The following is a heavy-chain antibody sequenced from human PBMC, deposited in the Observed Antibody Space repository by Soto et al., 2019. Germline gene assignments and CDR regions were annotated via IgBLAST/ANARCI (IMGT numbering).Heavy chain of an antibody. J-gene: IGHJ5*02. V-gene: IGHV4-39*01. CDR3: ALSSGKLLWFGEPFSGSRFDP. CDR1: GVSITSGTYY. Sequence: QLLLQESGPGLLKPSETLSLTCTVSGVSITSGTYYWGWIRQPPGKGLEWIGTIYYTGSTYYDPSLKSRVTISVDTSKNQFSLKLTAVTAADTAVYYCALSSGKLLWFGEPFSGSRFDPWGQGTLVTVSS. CDR2: IYYTGST. D-gene: IGHD3-10*01.